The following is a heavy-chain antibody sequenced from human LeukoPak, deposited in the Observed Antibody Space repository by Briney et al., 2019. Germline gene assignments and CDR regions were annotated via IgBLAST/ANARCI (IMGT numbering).Heavy chain of an antibody. CDR1: GFTFSSYG. CDR2: ISYDGSNK. V-gene: IGHV3-30*18. CDR3: AKDRNDYGRPEYFQH. J-gene: IGHJ1*01. D-gene: IGHD5-12*01. Sequence: PGGSLRLSCAASGFTFSSYGMHWVRQAPGKGLEWVAVISYDGSNKYYADSVKGRFTISRDNSKNTLYLQMNSLRAEDTAVYYCAKDRNDYGRPEYFQHWGQGTLVTVSS.